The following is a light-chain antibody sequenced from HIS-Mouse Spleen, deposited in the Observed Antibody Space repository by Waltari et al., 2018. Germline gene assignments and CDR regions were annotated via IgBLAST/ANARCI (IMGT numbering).Light chain of an antibody. CDR2: RDS. V-gene: IGLV3-9*01. CDR1: NIGSKN. J-gene: IGLJ2*01. Sequence: SYELTQPLPVSVALGQTARIPCGGNNIGSKNVHWYQQKPGQAPVLVIYRDSNRPSGIPERFSGSDSGNTATLTISRAQAGDEADYYCQVWDSSTVVFGGGTKLTVL. CDR3: QVWDSSTVV.